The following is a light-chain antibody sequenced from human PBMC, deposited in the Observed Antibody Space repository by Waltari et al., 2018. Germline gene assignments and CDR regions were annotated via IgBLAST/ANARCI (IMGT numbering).Light chain of an antibody. CDR1: QSVSSSY. V-gene: IGKV3-20*01. Sequence: EIVLTQSPGTLSLSPGERATLSCRASQSVSSSYLAWYQQKPGQAPRLLIYGASIRATGIPDRFSGSGSGTDFTLTISRLEPEDFAVYYCQQYGSSGGLTFGGGTKVEIK. J-gene: IGKJ4*01. CDR2: GAS. CDR3: QQYGSSGGLT.